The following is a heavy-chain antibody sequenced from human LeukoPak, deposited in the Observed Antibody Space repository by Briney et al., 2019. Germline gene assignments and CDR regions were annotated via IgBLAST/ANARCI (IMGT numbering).Heavy chain of an antibody. CDR1: GFTVSSNY. Sequence: GGSLRLSCAASGFTVSSNYMSWVRQAPGKGLEWVSVIYSGGSTYYADSVKGRFTISRDNARNSLYLQMNSLRAEDTAVYFCARGGLSIMGYWGQGTLVTVSS. J-gene: IGHJ4*02. CDR3: ARGGLSIMGY. V-gene: IGHV3-53*01. CDR2: IYSGGST. D-gene: IGHD2/OR15-2a*01.